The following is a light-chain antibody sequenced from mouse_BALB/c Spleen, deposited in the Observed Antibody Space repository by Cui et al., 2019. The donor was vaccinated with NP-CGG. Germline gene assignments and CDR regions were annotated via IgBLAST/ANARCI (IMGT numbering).Light chain of an antibody. J-gene: IGLJ1*01. Sequence: QAVLTQESASTTSPGETVTLTCRSSTGAVTTTNYANWVQEKSDHLFTGLIGGTNNRAPGVPARFSGFLIGDKAALIITGAQTDDEAIYFCALWYSNHWVFGGGTKLTVL. V-gene: IGLV1*01. CDR3: ALWYSNHWV. CDR2: GTN. CDR1: TGAVTTTNY.